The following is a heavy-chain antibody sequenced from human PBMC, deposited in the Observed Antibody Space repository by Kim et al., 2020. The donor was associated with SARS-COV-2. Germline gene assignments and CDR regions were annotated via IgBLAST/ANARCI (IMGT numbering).Heavy chain of an antibody. V-gene: IGHV4-39*01. CDR3: ARGSGWYWGY. J-gene: IGHJ4*02. Sequence: STYYNPSLKSRVTISVDTSKNQFSLKLSSVTAADTALYYCARGSGWYWGYWGQGTLVTVSS. CDR2: ST. D-gene: IGHD6-19*01.